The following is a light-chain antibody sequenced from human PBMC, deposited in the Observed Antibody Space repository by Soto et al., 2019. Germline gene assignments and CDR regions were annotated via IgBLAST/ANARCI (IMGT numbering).Light chain of an antibody. Sequence: SYELTQPPSVSVSPGQTASITCSGDKLGDKYACWHQQKPGQSPVLVIYQDSKRPSGIPERFSGSNSGNTATLTISGTQAMDEADYYCQAWDSSTAVFGGGTKVTVL. CDR3: QAWDSSTAV. CDR1: KLGDKY. CDR2: QDS. J-gene: IGLJ2*01. V-gene: IGLV3-1*01.